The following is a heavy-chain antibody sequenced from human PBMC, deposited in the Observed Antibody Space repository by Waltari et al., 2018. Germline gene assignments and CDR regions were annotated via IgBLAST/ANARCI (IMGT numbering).Heavy chain of an antibody. D-gene: IGHD6-19*01. CDR3: SGGEVTGTDF. CDR2: IRRETYNYAT. Sequence: EVQVVESGGGLVQPGGSLKLSCATSGFSFRGPSIHWVRQTSGKGLEWVGRIRRETYNYATAYSASVKGRFTISRDDSKNTAFLQMNSLMTEDTAVYYCSGGEVTGTDFWGQGTLVTVSS. J-gene: IGHJ4*02. CDR1: GFSFRGPS. V-gene: IGHV3-73*01.